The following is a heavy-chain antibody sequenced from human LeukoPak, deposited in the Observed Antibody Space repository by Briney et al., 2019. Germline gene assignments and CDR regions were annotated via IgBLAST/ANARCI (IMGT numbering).Heavy chain of an antibody. Sequence: SETLSLTCTVSGGSISTSNYYWGWIRQPPGKGLEWIGNIFYSGSTYYSPSLRSRVTISLDTSRNQFSLKLSSVTAADTAVYYCARGLDDYVWGSYRSYYFDYWGQGTLVTVSS. J-gene: IGHJ4*02. D-gene: IGHD3-16*02. CDR3: ARGLDDYVWGSYRSYYFDY. CDR1: GGSISTSNYY. V-gene: IGHV4-39*07. CDR2: IFYSGST.